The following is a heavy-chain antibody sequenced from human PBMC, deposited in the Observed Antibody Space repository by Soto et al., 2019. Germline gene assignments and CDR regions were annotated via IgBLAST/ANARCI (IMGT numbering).Heavy chain of an antibody. CDR3: GRAQSLVIDV. J-gene: IGHJ4*03. CDR1: GGPISKVVYS. CDR2: IYHSAST. Sequence: TPSVLCPCLGGPISKVVYSLGSLRQAPGKGREWIVYIYHSASTYHNPTLKSSVTISLARSKNPLTLKLSSVSDAAMDLYSCGRAQSLVIDVWGQGTLVTVSS. D-gene: IGHD3-9*01. V-gene: IGHV4-30-2*01.